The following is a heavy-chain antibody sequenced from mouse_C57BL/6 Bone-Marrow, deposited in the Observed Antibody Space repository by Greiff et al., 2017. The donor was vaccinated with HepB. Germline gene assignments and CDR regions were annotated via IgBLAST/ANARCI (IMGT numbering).Heavy chain of an antibody. D-gene: IGHD1-1*01. V-gene: IGHV1-53*01. Sequence: VQLQQPGTELVKPGASVKLSCKASGYTFTSYWMHWVKQRPGQGLEWIGNINPSNGGTNYNEKFKSKATLTVDKSSSTAYMQLSSLTSEDSAVYYCARGGSYYYGSSYWFAYWGQGTLVTVSA. CDR1: GYTFTSYW. J-gene: IGHJ3*01. CDR3: ARGGSYYYGSSYWFAY. CDR2: INPSNGGT.